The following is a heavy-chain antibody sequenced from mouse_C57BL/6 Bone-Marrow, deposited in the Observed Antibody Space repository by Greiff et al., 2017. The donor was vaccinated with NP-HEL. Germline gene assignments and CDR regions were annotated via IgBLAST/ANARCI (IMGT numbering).Heavy chain of an antibody. J-gene: IGHJ4*01. CDR1: GFNIKDDY. V-gene: IGHV14-4*01. CDR3: TPFSYAMDY. CDR2: IDPENGDT. Sequence: EVQLQQSGAELVRPGASVKLSCTASGFNIKDDYMHWVKQRPEQGLEWIGWIDPENGDTEYASKFQGKATITADTSSNTDYLQLSSLTSEDTAVYYCTPFSYAMDYWGQGTSVTVSS.